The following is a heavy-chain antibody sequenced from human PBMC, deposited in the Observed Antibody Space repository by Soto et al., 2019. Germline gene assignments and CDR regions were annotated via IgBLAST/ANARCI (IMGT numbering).Heavy chain of an antibody. J-gene: IGHJ4*02. CDR1: GYSFTRYS. V-gene: IGHV1-3*04. CDR3: AREQWVGGIDYFDY. CDR2: INTGNGNT. D-gene: IGHD6-19*01. Sequence: ASVKVSCQASGYSFTRYSIHWVRQAPGQRLEWMGGINTGNGNTKDSQKFQGRVTITRDTSATTAYMELSSLQAEDTAVYYCAREQWVGGIDYFDYWGQGTLVTVSS.